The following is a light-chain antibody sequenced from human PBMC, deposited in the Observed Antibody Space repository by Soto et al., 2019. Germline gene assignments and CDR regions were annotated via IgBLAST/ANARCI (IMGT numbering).Light chain of an antibody. Sequence: EIVLTQSPGTLSLSPGERATLSCRAGQSVSSTYLAWYQQKPGQAPRLVIYAASNRATGIPDRFSGSASGADFTLTISRLEPEDFAIYYCQQYDTSLPMYTFGQGTKLEIK. J-gene: IGKJ2*01. CDR3: QQYDTSLPMYT. CDR1: QSVSSTY. CDR2: AAS. V-gene: IGKV3-20*01.